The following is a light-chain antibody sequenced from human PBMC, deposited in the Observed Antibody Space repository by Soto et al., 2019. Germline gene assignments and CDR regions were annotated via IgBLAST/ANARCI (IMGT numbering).Light chain of an antibody. CDR3: IQALQTPLFT. CDR1: QSLLHSNGYNY. J-gene: IGKJ3*01. Sequence: DIVMTQSPLSLPVTPGEPASISCRSSQSLLHSNGYNYLDWDLQKPGQSPQLLIYLGSNRASGVPDRVSGSGSGTDFTLKISRVEAEDVGVDYCIQALQTPLFTFGPGTKVDIK. CDR2: LGS. V-gene: IGKV2-28*01.